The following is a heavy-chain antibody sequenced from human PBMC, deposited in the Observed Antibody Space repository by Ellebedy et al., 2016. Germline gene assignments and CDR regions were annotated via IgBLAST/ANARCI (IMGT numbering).Heavy chain of an antibody. CDR2: ISNT. V-gene: IGHV1-18*01. CDR1: GYNVLNYD. CDR3: ARGIRDGVRISETYYDL. J-gene: IGHJ4*02. Sequence: ASVKVSCXTSGYNVLNYDINWVRQAPGEGLEWTAGISNTHYAQRFQGRVTVTIESSTNTAYMELTTLTFDDTAVYYCARGIRDGVRISETYYDLWGQGTLVTVSS. D-gene: IGHD3-3*01.